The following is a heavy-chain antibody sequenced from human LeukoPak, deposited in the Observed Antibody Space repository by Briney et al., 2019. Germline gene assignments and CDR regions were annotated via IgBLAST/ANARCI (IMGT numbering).Heavy chain of an antibody. CDR2: ISGSGGST. V-gene: IGHV3-23*01. J-gene: IGHJ4*02. D-gene: IGHD3-10*01. Sequence: GGSLRLSCAASGFTFSSYAMSWVRQAPGKGLEWVSAISGSGGSTYYADSVKGRFTISRDNSKNTLYLQMNSLRAEDTAVYYCAKTKLLSSLLWFGEYYFDYWGQGTLVTVSS. CDR3: AKTKLLSSLLWFGEYYFDY. CDR1: GFTFSSYA.